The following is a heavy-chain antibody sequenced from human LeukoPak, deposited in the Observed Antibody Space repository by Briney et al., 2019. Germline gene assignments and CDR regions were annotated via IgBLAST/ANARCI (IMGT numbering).Heavy chain of an antibody. D-gene: IGHD5-24*01. V-gene: IGHV3-30-3*01. Sequence: GGSLRLSCAASRFTFSSYAMHWVRQAPGKGLEWVAVISYDGSNKYYADSVKGRFTISRDNSKNTLYLQMNSLRAEDTAVYYCARDRGDGYILYYFDYWGQGTLVTVSS. CDR1: RFTFSSYA. J-gene: IGHJ4*02. CDR2: ISYDGSNK. CDR3: ARDRGDGYILYYFDY.